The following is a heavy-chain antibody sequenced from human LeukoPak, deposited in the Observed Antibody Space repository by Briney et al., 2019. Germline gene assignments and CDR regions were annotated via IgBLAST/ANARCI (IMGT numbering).Heavy chain of an antibody. J-gene: IGHJ6*03. Sequence: SGTLSLTCAVSGGSISSSNWWSWVRQPPGKGLEWIGEIYHSGSTNYNPSLKSRVTISVDKSKNQFSLKLSSVTAADTAVYYCARCGYSSGWYVMYYYYYMDVWGKGTTVTVSS. D-gene: IGHD6-19*01. CDR2: IYHSGST. CDR3: ARCGYSSGWYVMYYYYYMDV. V-gene: IGHV4-4*02. CDR1: GGSISSSNW.